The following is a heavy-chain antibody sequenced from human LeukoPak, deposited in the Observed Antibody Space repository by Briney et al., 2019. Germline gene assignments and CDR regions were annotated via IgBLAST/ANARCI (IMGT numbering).Heavy chain of an antibody. CDR3: ARHRYYDSSGPFDY. CDR1: GGSFSGYY. CDR2: INHSGST. Sequence: SETLSLTCAVYGGSFSGYYWSWIRQPPGKGLEWIGEINHSGSTNYNPSLKSRVTISVDTSKNQFSLKLSSVTAADTAVYYCARHRYYDSSGPFDYWGQGILVTVSS. J-gene: IGHJ4*02. D-gene: IGHD3-22*01. V-gene: IGHV4-34*01.